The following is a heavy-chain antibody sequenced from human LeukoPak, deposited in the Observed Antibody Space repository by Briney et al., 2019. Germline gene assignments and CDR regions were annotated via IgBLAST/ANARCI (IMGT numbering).Heavy chain of an antibody. CDR1: GGSFSGYY. J-gene: IGHJ3*02. V-gene: IGHV4-34*01. Sequence: SETLSLTCAVYGGSFSGYYWSWLRQPPGKGLEWIGEISHSGSTNHNPSLKSRVTISADTTKNQFSLKLRSVTAADTAAYYCARRNYDSSGNYIDTFDIWGQGTRVTVSS. CDR3: ARRNYDSSGNYIDTFDI. CDR2: ISHSGST. D-gene: IGHD3-22*01.